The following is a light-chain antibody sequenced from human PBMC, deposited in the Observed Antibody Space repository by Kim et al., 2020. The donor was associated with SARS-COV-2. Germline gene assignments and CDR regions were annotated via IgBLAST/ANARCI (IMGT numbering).Light chain of an antibody. J-gene: IGKJ2*01. CDR1: ETISSY. Sequence: EIGMTQSPATLSVSPGERAILSCRASETISSYLAWYQQKPGQPPRLLIYDASTRATGIPARFSGSGSGTEFTLTISSLQSEDFAIYYCQQYNDWPPGDICGQGTKLEI. CDR3: QQYNDWPPGDI. V-gene: IGKV3-15*01. CDR2: DAS.